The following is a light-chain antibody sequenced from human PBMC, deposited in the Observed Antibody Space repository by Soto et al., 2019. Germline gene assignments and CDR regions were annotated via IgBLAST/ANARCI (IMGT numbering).Light chain of an antibody. V-gene: IGKV3-15*01. CDR1: QSVSSN. Sequence: ETAMAQSLATLSLSPGERATLSCRASQSVSSNLAWYQQKPGQAPRLLIYGASTRATGTAARFSGSGSGTDFTLTISSLQSEDFAVYYCQQYNNWPRTFGQGTKVEFK. CDR2: GAS. J-gene: IGKJ1*01. CDR3: QQYNNWPRT.